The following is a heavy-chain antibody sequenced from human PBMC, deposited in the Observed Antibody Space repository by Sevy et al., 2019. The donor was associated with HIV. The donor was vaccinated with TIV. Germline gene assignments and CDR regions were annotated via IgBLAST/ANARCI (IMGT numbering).Heavy chain of an antibody. D-gene: IGHD5-18*01. CDR3: TTGDPYNRYGYMGPYFFDY. Sequence: GGSLRRSCAASGFTFTNTWMSWVRQAPGKGLEWVGRIKSKTEGGTGDYAAPVKGRFSISRDDSKNTLYLQMTSLKTEDTAVYYCTTGDPYNRYGYMGPYFFDYWGQGTLVTVSS. CDR1: GFTFTNTW. J-gene: IGHJ4*02. V-gene: IGHV3-15*01. CDR2: IKSKTEGGTG.